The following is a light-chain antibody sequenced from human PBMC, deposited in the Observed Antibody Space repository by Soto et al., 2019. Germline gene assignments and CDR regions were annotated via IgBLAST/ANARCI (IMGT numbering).Light chain of an antibody. CDR3: QQYNT. J-gene: IGKJ1*01. V-gene: IGKV3-20*01. CDR1: QSVSTSY. Sequence: IVLTQSPGTLSLSPGERATLSCRASQSVSTSYVAWYQQKFGQAPRLLIYDAFSRATGIPDRFSASGSGTDFTLTISRLEPEDSAVYYCQQYNTFGQGTKVDIK. CDR2: DAF.